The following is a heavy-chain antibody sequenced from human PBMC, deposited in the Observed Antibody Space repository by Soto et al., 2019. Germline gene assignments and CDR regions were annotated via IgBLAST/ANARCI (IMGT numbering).Heavy chain of an antibody. Sequence: EVQLVESGGGLVQPGGSLRLSCAASGVTVSSNYMSWVRQAPGKGLEWVSVIYSDGSTYYADSVKGRFTISRDNSKNTLYLQMNSRRAEDTAVYYCARHGYNYGGGYFDYWGQGTLVTVSS. J-gene: IGHJ4*02. D-gene: IGHD5-18*01. V-gene: IGHV3-66*04. CDR3: ARHGYNYGGGYFDY. CDR2: IYSDGST. CDR1: GVTVSSNY.